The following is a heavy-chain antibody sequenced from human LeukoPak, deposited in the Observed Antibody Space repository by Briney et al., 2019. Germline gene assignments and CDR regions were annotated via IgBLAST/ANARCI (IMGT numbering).Heavy chain of an antibody. J-gene: IGHJ6*03. CDR2: IYPGDSDT. CDR1: GYSFTSYW. V-gene: IGHV5-51*01. D-gene: IGHD2-15*01. CDR3: ARRGGHCSGGSCYNYYYYYMDV. Sequence: GESLKISCKGSGYSFTSYWIGWVRQMPGKGLEWMGIIYPGDSDTRYSPSFQGQVTISADKSISTAYPQWSSLKASDTAMYYCARRGGHCSGGSCYNYYYYYMDVWGKGTTVTVSS.